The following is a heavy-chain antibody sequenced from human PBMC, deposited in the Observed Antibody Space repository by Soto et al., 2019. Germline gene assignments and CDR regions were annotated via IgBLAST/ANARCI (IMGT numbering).Heavy chain of an antibody. D-gene: IGHD3-16*01. J-gene: IGHJ4*02. CDR2: IYYSGRT. V-gene: IGHV4-39*01. CDR3: ARLPQLGTFDS. CDR1: GGSISSSSYF. Sequence: PSETLSLTCTVSGGSISSSSYFWGWIRQPPGKGLECIDNIYYSGRTYYNPSLQSRVTISVDTSKNQFSLRLSSVTAADTAVYYCARLPQLGTFDSWGQGTLVTVSS.